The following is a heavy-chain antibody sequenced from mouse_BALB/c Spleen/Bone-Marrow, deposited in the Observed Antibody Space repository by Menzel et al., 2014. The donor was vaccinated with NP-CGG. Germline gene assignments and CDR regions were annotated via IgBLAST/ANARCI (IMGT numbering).Heavy chain of an antibody. CDR1: GYTFTSYY. CDR3: TRGDDYDEEFAY. Sequence: QVQLQQSGAELVKPGASVKLSCKASGYTFTSYYMYWVKQRPGQGLEWIGGINPSYGGTNFNEKFKSKATLTVDKSSSTAYMQLSSLTSEDSAVYYCTRGDDYDEEFAYWGQGTLVTVSA. J-gene: IGHJ3*01. V-gene: IGHV1S81*02. D-gene: IGHD2-4*01. CDR2: INPSYGGT.